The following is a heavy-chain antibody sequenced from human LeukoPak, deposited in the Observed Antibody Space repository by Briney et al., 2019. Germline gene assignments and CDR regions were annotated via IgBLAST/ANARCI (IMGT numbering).Heavy chain of an antibody. CDR1: GYSFTSYW. Sequence: GESLKISCKGSGYSFTSYWISWVRQMPGKGLEWMGRIDPSDSYTNYSPSFQGHVTISADKSISTAYLQWSSLKASDTAMYYCARHKRLEVPAATYYYYYGMDVWGKGTTVTVSS. CDR3: ARHKRLEVPAATYYYYYGMDV. CDR2: IDPSDSYT. V-gene: IGHV5-10-1*01. J-gene: IGHJ6*04. D-gene: IGHD2-2*01.